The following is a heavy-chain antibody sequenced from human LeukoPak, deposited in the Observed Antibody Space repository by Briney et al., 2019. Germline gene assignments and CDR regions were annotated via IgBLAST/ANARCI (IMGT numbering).Heavy chain of an antibody. CDR2: ISGSGGST. CDR3: AKRSPFVVITSYYFDY. J-gene: IGHJ4*02. Sequence: GGSLRLSCAASGFTFSSYAMSWVRQAPGKGLEWVSAISGSGGSTYYADSVKGRFTISRDNSKNTLYLQMNSLRAEDTAVYYCAKRSPFVVITSYYFDYWGQGTLVTVSS. V-gene: IGHV3-23*01. D-gene: IGHD3-22*01. CDR1: GFTFSSYA.